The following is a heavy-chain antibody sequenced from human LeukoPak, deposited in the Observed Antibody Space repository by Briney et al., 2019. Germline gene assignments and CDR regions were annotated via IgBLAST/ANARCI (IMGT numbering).Heavy chain of an antibody. CDR2: INHSGST. V-gene: IGHV4-34*01. J-gene: IGHJ6*02. D-gene: IGHD1-14*01. CDR1: GGSFSGYY. CDR3: ARASRMYYYYGMDV. Sequence: SETLSLTCAVYGGSFSGYYWSWIRQPPGKGLEWIGKINHSGSTNYNPSLKSRVTISVDTSKNQFSLKLSSVTAADTAVYYCARASRMYYYYGMDVWGQGTTVTVSS.